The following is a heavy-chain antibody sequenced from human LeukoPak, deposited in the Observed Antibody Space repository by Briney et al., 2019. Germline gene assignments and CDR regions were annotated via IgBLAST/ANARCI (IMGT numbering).Heavy chain of an antibody. CDR1: GFTFSKYW. V-gene: IGHV3-74*01. CDR3: ATKQWLAPPRDP. J-gene: IGHJ5*02. Sequence: GGALRLSCAASGFTFSKYWMLLLRQAPGKRLEGVSRISTDGTVSNYADSVKGRLTVSRDNAHNRMFLRINSLIDEGTAEYDCATKQWLAPPRDPWGQGTRVTVSS. D-gene: IGHD6-19*01. CDR2: ISTDGTVS.